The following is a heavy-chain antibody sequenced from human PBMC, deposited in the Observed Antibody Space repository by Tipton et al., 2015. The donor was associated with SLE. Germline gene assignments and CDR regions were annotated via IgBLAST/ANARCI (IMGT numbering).Heavy chain of an antibody. V-gene: IGHV4-61*01. D-gene: IGHD6-13*01. CDR1: GGSISSSSYY. CDR2: IYYSGST. CDR3: ARDGGNWAAAALGY. J-gene: IGHJ4*02. Sequence: GLVKPSETLSLTCTVSGGSISSSSYYWGWIRQPPGKGLEWIGYIYYSGSTNYNPSLKSRVTISVDTSKNQFSLKLSSVTAADTAVYYCARDGGNWAAAALGYWGQGTLVTVSS.